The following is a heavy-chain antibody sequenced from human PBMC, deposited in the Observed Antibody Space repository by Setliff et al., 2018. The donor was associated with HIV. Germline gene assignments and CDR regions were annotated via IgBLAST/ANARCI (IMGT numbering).Heavy chain of an antibody. V-gene: IGHV3-7*04. D-gene: IGHD3-9*01. CDR1: EFTNFW. J-gene: IGHJ4*02. Sequence: PGGSLRLSCSASEFTNFWMAWVRQAPGKGLEWVANIDQHGSERYYTDSVKGRFIISRDNARNSLYLQMNSLRVEDTAVYYCARVYYDLLTAEAANFDYWGQGTLVTVSS. CDR3: ARVYYDLLTAEAANFDY. CDR2: IDQHGSER.